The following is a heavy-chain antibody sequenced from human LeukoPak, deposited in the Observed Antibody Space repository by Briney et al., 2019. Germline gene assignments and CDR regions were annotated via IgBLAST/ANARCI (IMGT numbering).Heavy chain of an antibody. V-gene: IGHV3-7*01. Sequence: GGSLRLSCAASGFTFSSYWMNWARQAPGKGLEWVASINHNGNVNYYVDSVKGRFTISRDNAKNSLYLQMNSLRAEDTAVYYCARAGSHWHYVYWGQGTVVTVSS. D-gene: IGHD3-10*01. CDR2: INHNGNVN. CDR1: GFTFSSYW. J-gene: IGHJ4*02. CDR3: ARAGSHWHYVY.